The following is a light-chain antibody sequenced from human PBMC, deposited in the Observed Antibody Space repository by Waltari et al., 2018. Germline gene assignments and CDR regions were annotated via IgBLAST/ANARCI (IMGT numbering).Light chain of an antibody. J-gene: IGLJ2*01. CDR2: DDS. CDR3: QVWDSSSDWE. CDR1: NIGSKS. V-gene: IGLV3-21*02. Sequence: SAVRTQPPSISVAPGQTAKIPCGGSNIGSKSVHWYQQRPGQAPQLLVFDDSARPSGIPDRFAGSHSEDTATLTISRVEAGDEADYYCQVWDSSSDWEFGEGTKLTV.